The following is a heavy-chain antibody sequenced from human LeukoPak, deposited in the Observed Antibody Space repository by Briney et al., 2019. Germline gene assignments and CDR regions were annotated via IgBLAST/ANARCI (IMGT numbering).Heavy chain of an antibody. D-gene: IGHD3-10*01. CDR1: GYSFPNYW. CDR3: ARWGGSGTYKFDY. Sequence: GESLRISCQSAGYSFPNYWIGWVRQMPGKGLVWMGIIYPGDSDTRYRPSFEGQVTISADKSISTAYLQWRSLKASDTAIYYCARWGGSGTYKFDYWGQGTLVTVSS. V-gene: IGHV5-51*01. CDR2: IYPGDSDT. J-gene: IGHJ4*02.